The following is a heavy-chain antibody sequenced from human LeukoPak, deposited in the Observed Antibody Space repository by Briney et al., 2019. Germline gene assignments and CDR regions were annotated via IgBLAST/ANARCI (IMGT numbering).Heavy chain of an antibody. CDR3: ARSRRYQLLRHAFDI. V-gene: IGHV4-34*01. J-gene: IGHJ3*02. D-gene: IGHD2-2*01. CDR2: INHSGST. CDR1: GGSFSGYY. Sequence: PSETLSLTCAAYGGSFSGYYWSWIRQPPGKGLEWIGEINHSGSTNYNPSLKSRVTISVDTSKNQFSLKLSSVTAADTAVYYCARSRRYQLLRHAFDIWGQGTMVTVSS.